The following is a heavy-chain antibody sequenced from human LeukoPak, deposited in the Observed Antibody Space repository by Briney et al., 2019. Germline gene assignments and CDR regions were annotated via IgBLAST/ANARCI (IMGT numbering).Heavy chain of an antibody. V-gene: IGHV3-20*04. CDR2: INWNGGST. D-gene: IGHD4-17*01. CDR3: ARVLYGDYLFDY. CDR1: GFTFDDYD. J-gene: IGHJ4*02. Sequence: GGSLRLSCAASGFTFDDYDMICVPQAPGKGRECGSGINWNGGSTGYADSAKERFTISRDNDKHSLYVQMNSLRGEDTALYYCARVLYGDYLFDYWGQGTLVTVS.